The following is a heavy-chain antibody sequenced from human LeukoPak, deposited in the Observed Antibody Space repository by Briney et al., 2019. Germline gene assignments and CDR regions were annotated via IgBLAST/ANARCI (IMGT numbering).Heavy chain of an antibody. Sequence: GESLKISCEASGYRFDFYWIAWVRQMPGKGLEWMGIIYPGDGDARYGPSMQGQVIMSGDTSINTAYLYLSSLEVSDTAIYYCAKSDSAEGTFDVWGQGTMVTVSS. CDR2: IYPGDGDA. D-gene: IGHD6-19*01. CDR1: GYRFDFYW. CDR3: AKSDSAEGTFDV. J-gene: IGHJ3*01. V-gene: IGHV5-51*01.